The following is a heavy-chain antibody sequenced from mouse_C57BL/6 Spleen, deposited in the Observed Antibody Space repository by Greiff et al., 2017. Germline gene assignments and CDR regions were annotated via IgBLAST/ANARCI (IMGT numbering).Heavy chain of an antibody. V-gene: IGHV1-55*01. CDR2: IYPGSGST. Sequence: VQLQQPGAELVKPGASVKMSCKASGYTFTSYWITWVKQRPGQGLEWIGDIYPGSGSTNYNEKFKSKATLTVDTSSSTAYMQLSSLTSEDSAVYYCARWAQYSAWFAYWGQGTLVTVSA. CDR1: GYTFTSYW. D-gene: IGHD1-3*01. J-gene: IGHJ3*01. CDR3: ARWAQYSAWFAY.